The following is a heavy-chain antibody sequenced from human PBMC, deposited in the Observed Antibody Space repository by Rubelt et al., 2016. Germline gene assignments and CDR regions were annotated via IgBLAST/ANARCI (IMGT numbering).Heavy chain of an antibody. J-gene: IGHJ5*01. CDR3: ARLSYTSGSYYSYDS. Sequence: QLQLQVSGPGLVKPSETLSLPCTVSVGSISSSSYYWAWLRRPPGKGLEWIGSVNYIGNTYKNPTLRSRDTISVYTSKNQYTLKLSSVTAADTAVYYCARLSYTSGSYYSYDSWGQGTLVTVSS. D-gene: IGHD3-10*01. CDR2: VNYIGNT. CDR1: VGSISSSSYY. V-gene: IGHV4-39*01.